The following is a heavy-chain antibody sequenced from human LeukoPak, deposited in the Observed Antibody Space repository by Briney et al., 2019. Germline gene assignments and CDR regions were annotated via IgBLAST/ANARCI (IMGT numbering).Heavy chain of an antibody. D-gene: IGHD2-15*01. J-gene: IGHJ4*02. CDR1: GGSISSSSYY. Sequence: SETLSLTCTVSGGSISSSSYYWGWIRQPPGKGLEWIGSIYYSGSTYYNPSLKSRVTISVDTSKNQFSLKLSSVTAADTAVYYCARLQDGGTLDCWGQGTLVTVSS. CDR3: ARLQDGGTLDC. V-gene: IGHV4-39*01. CDR2: IYYSGST.